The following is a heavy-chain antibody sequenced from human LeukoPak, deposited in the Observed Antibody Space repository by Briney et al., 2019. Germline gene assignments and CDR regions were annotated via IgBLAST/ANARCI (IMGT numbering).Heavy chain of an antibody. Sequence: GGSLRLSCAASGFTFSNAGMSWVRQAPGKGLEWVGRIRGETDGGTTDYAAPVKGRFTISRDDSKSTVYLQMSSLKIEDTAVYFCAHRDTAMVRVDYWGQGTLVTVSS. D-gene: IGHD5-18*01. CDR1: GFTFSNAG. CDR3: AHRDTAMVRVDY. J-gene: IGHJ4*02. CDR2: IRGETDGGTT. V-gene: IGHV3-15*01.